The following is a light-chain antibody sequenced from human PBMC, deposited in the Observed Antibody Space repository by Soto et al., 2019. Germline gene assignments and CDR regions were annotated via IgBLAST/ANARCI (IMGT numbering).Light chain of an antibody. J-gene: IGKJ3*01. CDR3: QQRSNWPPGFT. Sequence: EIVLTQSPATLSLSPGERATLSCRASQSVSSYLAWYQQKPCQAPRLLIYDASNRATGIPARFSGSGSGTEFTLTISSLEPEDFAVYSCQQRSNWPPGFTFGPGTKVDIK. V-gene: IGKV3-11*01. CDR1: QSVSSY. CDR2: DAS.